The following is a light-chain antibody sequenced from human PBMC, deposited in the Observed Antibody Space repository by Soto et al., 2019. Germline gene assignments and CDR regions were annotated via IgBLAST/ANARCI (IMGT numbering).Light chain of an antibody. J-gene: IGKJ1*01. V-gene: IGKV3-20*01. CDR2: GVS. CDR1: QSVRYNY. Sequence: EIVLTQSPGTLSLSPGEGATLSCRASQSVRYNYLAWYQQKPGQAPRLLIYGVSTRATGIPDRFSGRGSGTDFTLTISRLDPEDFAVYYCQQYGTSPRTFGQGTKVDIK. CDR3: QQYGTSPRT.